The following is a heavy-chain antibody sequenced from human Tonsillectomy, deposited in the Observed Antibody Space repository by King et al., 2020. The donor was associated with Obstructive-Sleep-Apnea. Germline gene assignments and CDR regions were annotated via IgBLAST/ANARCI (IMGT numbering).Heavy chain of an antibody. V-gene: IGHV3-30*02. CDR3: ARDGAYYDSGRHYRCDY. D-gene: IGHD3-10*01. CDR1: GFTFGTYG. J-gene: IGHJ4*02. CDR2: IPFDGNDR. Sequence: QVQLVESGGGVVQPGGSLRLSCAASGFTFGTYGMHWVRQAPGKGLEWVTFIPFDGNDRYYSDSVKGRFTISKDNSKNTLYLQMDSLRAEDTAVYYCARDGAYYDSGRHYRCDYWGQGTLVTVSS.